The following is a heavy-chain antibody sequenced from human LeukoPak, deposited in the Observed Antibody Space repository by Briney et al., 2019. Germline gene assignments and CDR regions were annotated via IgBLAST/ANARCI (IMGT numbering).Heavy chain of an antibody. CDR1: GGSISSSSYY. CDR3: ARQAIFGVVIDWFDP. V-gene: IGHV4-39*01. Sequence: SETLSLTCTVSGGSISSSSYYWGWIRQPPGKGLEWIGSICYSGSTYYNPSLKSRVTISVDTSKNQFSLKLSSVTAADTAVYYCARQAIFGVVIDWFDPWGQGTLVTVSS. CDR2: ICYSGST. D-gene: IGHD3-3*01. J-gene: IGHJ5*02.